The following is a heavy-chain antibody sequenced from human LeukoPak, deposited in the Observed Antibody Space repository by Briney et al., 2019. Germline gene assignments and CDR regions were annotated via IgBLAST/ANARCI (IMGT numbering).Heavy chain of an antibody. V-gene: IGHV1-69*05. CDR2: IIPIFGTA. CDR1: GGTFSSYA. CDR3: ARDVAPMYYYDSSGQSSTHPVGYGMDV. D-gene: IGHD3-22*01. J-gene: IGHJ6*02. Sequence: ASVKVSCKASGGTFSSYAISWVRQAPGQGLEWMGGIIPIFGTANYAQKFQGRVTITTDESTSTAYMELSRLRSDDTAVYYCARDVAPMYYYDSSGQSSTHPVGYGMDVWGQGTTVTVSS.